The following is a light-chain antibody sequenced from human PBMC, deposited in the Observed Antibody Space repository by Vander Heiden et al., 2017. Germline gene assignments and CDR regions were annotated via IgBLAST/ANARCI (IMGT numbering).Light chain of an antibody. CDR1: QSISSY. CDR2: AAS. Sequence: DIQITQSPSSLSAFVGDRVTITCRASQSISSYLNWYQQKPGKAPKLLIYAASNLQSGVPSRFSGSGSGTDFTLTISSLQPEDFATYYCQQSYSTPPYTFGQGTKLEIK. CDR3: QQSYSTPPYT. V-gene: IGKV1-39*01. J-gene: IGKJ2*01.